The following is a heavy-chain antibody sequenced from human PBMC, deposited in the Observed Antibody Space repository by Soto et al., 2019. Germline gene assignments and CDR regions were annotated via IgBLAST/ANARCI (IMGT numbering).Heavy chain of an antibody. CDR3: AREYGNYDSSGYYAY. D-gene: IGHD3-22*01. CDR1: GYSFTSYF. V-gene: IGHV1-46*01. CDR2: INPSGGST. J-gene: IGHJ4*02. Sequence: ASVKVSCKTPGYSFTSYFMHWVRQAPGQGLEWMGIINPSGGSTNYAQKLQGRVSMTRDRSTSTVHMELSSLRSDDTAMYYCAREYGNYDSSGYYAYWGQGTLVTVSS.